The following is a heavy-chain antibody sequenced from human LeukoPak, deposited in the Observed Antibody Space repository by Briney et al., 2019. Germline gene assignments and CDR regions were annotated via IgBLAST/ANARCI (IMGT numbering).Heavy chain of an antibody. Sequence: PSGTLSLTCAVSGGSISSSNWWSWVRQPPGKGLEWIGEIYHSGSTNYNPSLKSRVTISIDTSKNQFSLKLGSVTAADTAVYYCARDRGAAAGIFDYWGQGTLVTVSS. D-gene: IGHD6-13*01. CDR2: IYHSGST. CDR1: GGSISSSNW. V-gene: IGHV4-4*02. CDR3: ARDRGAAAGIFDY. J-gene: IGHJ4*02.